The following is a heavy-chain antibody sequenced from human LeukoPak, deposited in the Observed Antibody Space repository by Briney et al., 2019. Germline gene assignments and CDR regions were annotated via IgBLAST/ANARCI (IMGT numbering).Heavy chain of an antibody. V-gene: IGHV4-59*01. J-gene: IGHJ4*02. CDR1: SDSISSSY. CDR2: IYYTGST. D-gene: IGHD3-10*01. Sequence: PSETLSLTCTVSSDSISSSYWSWIRQPPGKGLEWIGYIYYTGSTNYNPSLKSRVTISVDTSKNQFSLKLSSVTAADTAVYYCAALWFGDPETPHDYWGQGTLVTVSS. CDR3: AALWFGDPETPHDY.